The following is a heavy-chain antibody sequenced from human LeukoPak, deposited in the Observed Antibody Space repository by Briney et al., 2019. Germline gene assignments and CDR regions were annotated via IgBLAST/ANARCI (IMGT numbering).Heavy chain of an antibody. CDR2: ISGSGSTI. V-gene: IGHV3-48*03. J-gene: IGHJ4*02. CDR1: GFTFSSFE. Sequence: GGSLRLSWAASGFTFSSFEMNWVRQAPGKGLEWVSYISGSGSTIYYADSVRGRFTISRDNAKNSLYLQMNSLRAEDTAVYYCASSYSSSYFFFDYWGQGALVTVSS. CDR3: ASSYSSSYFFFDY. D-gene: IGHD6-13*01.